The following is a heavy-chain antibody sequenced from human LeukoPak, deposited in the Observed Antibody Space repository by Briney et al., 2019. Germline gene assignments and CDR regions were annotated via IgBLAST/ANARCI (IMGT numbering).Heavy chain of an antibody. Sequence: GGSLRLSCAASGFTFSSYGMHWVRQAPGKGLEWVSGISWNSGSIGYVDSVKGRFTISRDNAKNSLYLQMNSLRVEDTALYYCARDKGYDYHTSGVDYWGQGSLVTVSS. V-gene: IGHV3-9*01. CDR3: ARDKGYDYHTSGVDY. J-gene: IGHJ4*02. CDR2: ISWNSGSI. D-gene: IGHD3-22*01. CDR1: GFTFSSYG.